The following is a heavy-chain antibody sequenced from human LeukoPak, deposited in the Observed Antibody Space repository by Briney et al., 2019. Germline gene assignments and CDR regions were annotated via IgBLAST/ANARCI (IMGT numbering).Heavy chain of an antibody. D-gene: IGHD3-22*01. CDR2: ISGSGGST. J-gene: IGHJ4*02. CDR1: GFTFSSYA. V-gene: IGHV3-23*01. CDR3: AKDGRSSGYSDYFDY. Sequence: GGSLRLSCAASGFTFSSYAMSWVRQAPGKGLEWVSAISGSGGSTYYADSVKGRFTISRDNSKNTLYLQMNSLGAEDTAVYYCAKDGRSSGYSDYFDYWGQGTLVTVSS.